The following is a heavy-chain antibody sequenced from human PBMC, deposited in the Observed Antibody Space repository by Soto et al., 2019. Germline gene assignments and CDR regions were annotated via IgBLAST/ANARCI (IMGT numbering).Heavy chain of an antibody. Sequence: PXETLSLTCTVSGDTSTSYYWGWIRQAPGKGLEWIGHIHNSGTSTHNPSLNGRVTISIDMSKKQFSLKLTSLTSADTAVYYCARDFYDSVGYTWFDSWSQGTLVTSPQ. J-gene: IGHJ5*01. D-gene: IGHD3-22*01. V-gene: IGHV4-59*01. CDR2: IHNSGTS. CDR1: GDTSTSYY. CDR3: ARDFYDSVGYTWFDS.